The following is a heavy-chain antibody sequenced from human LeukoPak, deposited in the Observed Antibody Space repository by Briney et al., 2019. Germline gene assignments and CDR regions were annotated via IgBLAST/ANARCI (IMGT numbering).Heavy chain of an antibody. Sequence: GGSLRLSCGASGFIFSKYGMHWVRQAPGKGLEWVAVISYDGSNKYYADSVKGRFTISRDNSKNTLYLQMNSLRAEDTAVYYCAKGFSFFDYWGQGTLVTVSS. J-gene: IGHJ4*02. D-gene: IGHD3-3*01. CDR2: ISYDGSNK. CDR3: AKGFSFFDY. V-gene: IGHV3-30*18. CDR1: GFIFSKYG.